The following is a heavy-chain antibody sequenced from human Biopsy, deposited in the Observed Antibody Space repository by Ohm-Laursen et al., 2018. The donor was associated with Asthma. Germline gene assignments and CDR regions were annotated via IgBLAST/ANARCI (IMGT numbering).Heavy chain of an antibody. V-gene: IGHV5-51*01. Sequence: GESLKISCKASGYIFANYWIGWVRQMPGEGLEWLGIIFPGDSDTIYSPSSQGQVTISADKSISTAYLQWSSLKASDTAIYYCARLPYGSGSFFDFWGQGTLVTVAS. CDR2: IFPGDSDT. D-gene: IGHD3-10*01. CDR1: GYIFANYW. CDR3: ARLPYGSGSFFDF. J-gene: IGHJ4*02.